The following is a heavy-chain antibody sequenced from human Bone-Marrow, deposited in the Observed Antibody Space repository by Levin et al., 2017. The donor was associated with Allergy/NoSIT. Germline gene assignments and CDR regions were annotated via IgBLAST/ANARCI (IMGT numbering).Heavy chain of an antibody. CDR1: GFIFTRDS. CDR3: ALPILSYEGSGTYFGVFDL. D-gene: IGHD6-25*01. Sequence: GGSLRLSCAASGFIFTRDSMSWVRQSPGKGLEWLSYIDKSGVVMYYADSVKGRSTISRDNAKNSLYLQLDILSDDDTGVYFCALPILSYEGSGTYFGVFDLWGQGTTVIVSS. V-gene: IGHV3-48*02. J-gene: IGHJ3*01. CDR2: IDKSGVVM.